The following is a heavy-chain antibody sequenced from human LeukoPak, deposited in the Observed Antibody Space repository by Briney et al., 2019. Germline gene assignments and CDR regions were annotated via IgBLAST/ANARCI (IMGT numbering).Heavy chain of an antibody. CDR1: GFTFSSYA. CDR2: ISSNGGST. J-gene: IGHJ4*02. D-gene: IGHD3-10*01. V-gene: IGHV3-64D*06. CDR3: VKEKGRYYYGSGIGTFDY. Sequence: PGGSLRLSCAASGFTFSSYAMHWVRQAPGKGLENVSTISSNGGSTYYADSVKGRFTISRDNPKNTLYLQMSSLRPEDTAVFYCVKEKGRYYYGSGIGTFDYWGQGTLVTVSS.